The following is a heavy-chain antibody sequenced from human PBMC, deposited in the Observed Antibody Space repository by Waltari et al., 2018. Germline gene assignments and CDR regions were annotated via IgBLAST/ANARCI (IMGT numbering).Heavy chain of an antibody. D-gene: IGHD3-9*01. CDR1: GYSISSGYY. V-gene: IGHV4-38-2*01. CDR2: IYHSGST. J-gene: IGHJ4*02. Sequence: QVQLQESGPGLVKPSETLSLTCAVSGYSISSGYYWGWIRQPPGKGLEWIGSIYHSGSTYYNPSLKSRVTISVDTSKNQFSLKLSSVTAADTAVYYCARSYRILTGYYMREVAETYFDYWGQGTLVTVSS. CDR3: ARSYRILTGYYMREVAETYFDY.